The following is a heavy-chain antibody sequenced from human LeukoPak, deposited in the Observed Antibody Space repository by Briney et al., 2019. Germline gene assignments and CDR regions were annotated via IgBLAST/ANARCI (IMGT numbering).Heavy chain of an antibody. V-gene: IGHV4-4*07. CDR1: GVSITDYC. Sequence: SETLSLTCTASGVSITDYCWSWIRQPAGKGLEWIGRINTSGSTNYNPSLKSRVTMSVDTSKNRFSLNLSSVTAADTAVYYCARDPTFGGVHQRFDFWGQGTLVTVSS. CDR2: INTSGST. J-gene: IGHJ4*02. D-gene: IGHD3-16*01. CDR3: ARDPTFGGVHQRFDF.